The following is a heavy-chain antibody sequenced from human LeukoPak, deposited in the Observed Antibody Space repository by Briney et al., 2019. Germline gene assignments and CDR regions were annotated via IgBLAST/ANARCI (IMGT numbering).Heavy chain of an antibody. CDR1: GFTFRDSA. Sequence: GGSLRLSCAASGFTFRDSAMSWVRQAPGKGLEWVSLISFSGGNTYYADSVKGRFTISRDNSKNTLYLQMNSLRAEDTAVYYCARSKYCSAGSCHPLDYWGQGTLVTVSS. D-gene: IGHD2-15*01. V-gene: IGHV3-23*01. J-gene: IGHJ4*02. CDR2: ISFSGGNT. CDR3: ARSKYCSAGSCHPLDY.